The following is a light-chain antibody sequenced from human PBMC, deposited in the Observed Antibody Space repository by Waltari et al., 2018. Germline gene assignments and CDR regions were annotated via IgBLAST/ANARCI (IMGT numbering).Light chain of an antibody. V-gene: IGLV1-44*01. Sequence: QSVMTQPPSASGTPGQRVIISCSGSHSNIGSSPVNWYQQLPGAAPKVLIYSDNRRPSGVTERVSGSKSGTSASRAITGLQSEDEADYYCASWDYRLNGILFGGGTRLTVL. CDR1: HSNIGSSP. J-gene: IGLJ2*01. CDR3: ASWDYRLNGIL. CDR2: SDN.